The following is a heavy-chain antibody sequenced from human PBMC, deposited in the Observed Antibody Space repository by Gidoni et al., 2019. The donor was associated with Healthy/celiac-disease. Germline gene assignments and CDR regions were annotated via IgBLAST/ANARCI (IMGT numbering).Heavy chain of an antibody. Sequence: EVQLVQSGAEVKKHGESLKISCKGSGYSFTNYWIGWVRQMPGKGLEWMGIIYPGDSDTRYSPSFQGQVTISADKSISTAYLQWSSLKASDTAMYYCARQGVDYYDGRGYSKDAFDIWGQGTMVTVSS. CDR1: GYSFTNYW. CDR3: ARQGVDYYDGRGYSKDAFDI. D-gene: IGHD3-22*01. CDR2: IYPGDSDT. V-gene: IGHV5-51*01. J-gene: IGHJ3*02.